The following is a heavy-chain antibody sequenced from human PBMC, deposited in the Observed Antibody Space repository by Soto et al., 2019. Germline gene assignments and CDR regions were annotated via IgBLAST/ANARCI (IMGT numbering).Heavy chain of an antibody. V-gene: IGHV1-69*01. J-gene: IGHJ4*02. CDR1: GGTFSSYS. CDR2: IIPIFGTA. Sequence: QVQLVQSGAEVKKPGSSVKVSCKASGGTFSSYSINWVRQAPGQGLEWMGEIIPIFGTANYAQKFQGRVTITADHSTSTAYMELSRLRSEDTAVYYCARDGGRHSGGIDYWGQGTLVTVSS. D-gene: IGHD1-26*01. CDR3: ARDGGRHSGGIDY.